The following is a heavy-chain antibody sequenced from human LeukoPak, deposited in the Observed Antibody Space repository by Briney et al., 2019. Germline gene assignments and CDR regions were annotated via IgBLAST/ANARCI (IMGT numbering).Heavy chain of an antibody. Sequence: GGSLRLSCAASGFTFSSYGMHWVRQAPGKGLEWVAVISYDGSNKYYADSVKGRFTISRDNSKNTLYLQMNGLRAEDTAVYYCARIINDYDSSDFFDYWGQGTLVTVSS. D-gene: IGHD3-22*01. J-gene: IGHJ4*02. CDR1: GFTFSSYG. CDR3: ARIINDYDSSDFFDY. V-gene: IGHV3-30*03. CDR2: ISYDGSNK.